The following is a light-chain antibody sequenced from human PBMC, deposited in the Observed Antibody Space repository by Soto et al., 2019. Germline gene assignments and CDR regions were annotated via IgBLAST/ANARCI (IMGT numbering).Light chain of an antibody. CDR2: DGM. J-gene: IGKJ2*01. Sequence: DIQMTQSPSTLSGSVGDRVTITCRASQSVFIWVAWYQQKPGRAPKLLIFDGMNLENGVPSRCSGDGSETAFTLTSSRLEPDDVATYDCQQYSGTSFTVGQGTKLEI. CDR1: QSVFIW. V-gene: IGKV1-5*01. CDR3: QQYSGTSFT.